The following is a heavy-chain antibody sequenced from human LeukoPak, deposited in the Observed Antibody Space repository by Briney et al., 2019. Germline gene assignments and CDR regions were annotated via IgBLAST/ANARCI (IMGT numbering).Heavy chain of an antibody. D-gene: IGHD3-9*01. Sequence: GRSLRLSCAASGFTFSSYAMSWVRQAPGKGLEWVATISGSDGRTYYADSVRGRFTISRDNSKNTLYLQMNSLRAEDTAVYYCAKGRLVPDYWGQGILVTVSS. CDR2: ISGSDGRT. V-gene: IGHV3-23*01. J-gene: IGHJ4*02. CDR3: AKGRLVPDY. CDR1: GFTFSSYA.